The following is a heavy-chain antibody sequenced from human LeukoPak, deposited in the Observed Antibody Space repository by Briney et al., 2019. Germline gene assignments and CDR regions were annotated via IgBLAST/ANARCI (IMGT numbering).Heavy chain of an antibody. J-gene: IGHJ4*02. D-gene: IGHD3-10*01. CDR1: GGTFSSYA. V-gene: IGHV1-69*13. Sequence: GASVKVSCKASGGTFSSYAISWVRQAPGQGLEWMGGIIPIFGTANYAQKFQGRVTITADESTSTAYMELRSLRSDDTAVYYCARDVMVRGVMSIYYFDYWGQGTLVTVSS. CDR3: ARDVMVRGVMSIYYFDY. CDR2: IIPIFGTA.